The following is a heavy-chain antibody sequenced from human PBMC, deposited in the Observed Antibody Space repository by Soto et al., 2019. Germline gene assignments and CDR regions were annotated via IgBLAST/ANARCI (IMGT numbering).Heavy chain of an antibody. Sequence: GGSLRLSCAASGFTFSSYSMNWVRQAPGKGLEWVSYISSSSSTIYYADSVKGRFTISRDNAKNSLYLQMNSLRDEDTAVYYCARGRRRWLQVQGRRTLDAFDIWGQGTMVTVSS. V-gene: IGHV3-48*02. CDR3: ARGRRRWLQVQGRRTLDAFDI. CDR1: GFTFSSYS. D-gene: IGHD5-12*01. J-gene: IGHJ3*02. CDR2: ISSSSSTI.